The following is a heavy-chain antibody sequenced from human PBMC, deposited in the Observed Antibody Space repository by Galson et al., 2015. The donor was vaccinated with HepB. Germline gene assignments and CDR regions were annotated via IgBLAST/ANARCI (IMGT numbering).Heavy chain of an antibody. D-gene: IGHD4-17*01. V-gene: IGHV3-21*01. CDR1: GFTFSSYS. J-gene: IGHJ2*01. CDR2: ISSSSSYI. CDR3: AREAPIGYGVWYFDL. Sequence: SLRLSCAASGFTFSSYSMNWVRQAPGKGLEWVSSISSSSSYIYYADSVKGRFTISRDNAKNSLYLQMNSLRAEDTAVYYCAREAPIGYGVWYFDLWGRGTLVTVSS.